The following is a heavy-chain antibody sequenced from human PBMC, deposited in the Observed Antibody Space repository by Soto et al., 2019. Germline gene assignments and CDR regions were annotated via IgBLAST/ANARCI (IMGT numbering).Heavy chain of an antibody. D-gene: IGHD3-22*01. CDR1: GYTFTSYG. CDR2: ISAYNGNT. Sequence: ASVKVSCKASGYTFTSYGISWARQAPGQGLEWMGWISAYNGNTNYAQKLQGRVTMTTDTSTSTAYMELRSLRSDDTAVYYCARDVSTYYYDSSGYKHAFDIWGQGTMVTVSS. V-gene: IGHV1-18*01. J-gene: IGHJ3*02. CDR3: ARDVSTYYYDSSGYKHAFDI.